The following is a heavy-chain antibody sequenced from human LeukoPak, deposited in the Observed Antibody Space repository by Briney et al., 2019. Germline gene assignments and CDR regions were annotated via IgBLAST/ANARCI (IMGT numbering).Heavy chain of an antibody. CDR2: IYHSEST. J-gene: IGHJ4*02. Sequence: SETLSLTCNVSGASIRSYYWGWVRQSPGKGLEWIGYIYHSESTNYNPSLRSRVAISVDTSKSQFSLNLNSVTAADTAVYYCAWIISATGTGGYYFNYWGQGTLVTVSS. CDR3: AWIISATGTGGYYFNY. V-gene: IGHV4-59*08. D-gene: IGHD6-13*01. CDR1: GASIRSYY.